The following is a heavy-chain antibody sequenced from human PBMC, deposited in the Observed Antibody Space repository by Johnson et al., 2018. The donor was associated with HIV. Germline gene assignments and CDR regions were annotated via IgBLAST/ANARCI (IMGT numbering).Heavy chain of an antibody. D-gene: IGHD3-16*01. Sequence: VQLVESGGGLVQPGGSLRLSCGASIFTFSRYWMSWVRQAPGKGLEWVANIKQDGSEKHYVDSVKGRFTISRDNAKNSLYLQMNSLRAEDTAVYYCAREKGVRPESIAFDIWGQGTMVTVSS. V-gene: IGHV3-7*01. CDR2: IKQDGSEK. CDR3: AREKGVRPESIAFDI. J-gene: IGHJ3*02. CDR1: IFTFSRYW.